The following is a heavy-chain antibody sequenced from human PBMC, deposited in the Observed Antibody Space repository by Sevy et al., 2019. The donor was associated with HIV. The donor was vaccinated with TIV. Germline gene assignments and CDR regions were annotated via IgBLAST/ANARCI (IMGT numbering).Heavy chain of an antibody. J-gene: IGHJ4*02. CDR2: IKADGSDK. V-gene: IGHV3-7*01. CDR1: GFTFSGNW. Sequence: GGSLRLSCAASGFTFSGNWMNWVRQAPGKGLEWVANIKADGSDKYYVDSVEGQFTISRDNAKNLLFLQMNSLRVEDTAVYYCAHETFGRFESWGQGTLVTVSS. CDR3: AHETFGRFES. D-gene: IGHD3-16*01.